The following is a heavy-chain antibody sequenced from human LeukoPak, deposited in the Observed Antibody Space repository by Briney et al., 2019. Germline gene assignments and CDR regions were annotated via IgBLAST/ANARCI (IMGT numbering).Heavy chain of an antibody. CDR2: IRFDGRYE. CDR1: GFIFIGYG. Sequence: GGSLRLSCEASGFIFIGYGMHWVRQTPGGGLEWVAFIRFDGRYEYYTHSVNGRFTISRDNSRNTLYLQMRSLRSEDTAVYYCASDDALETWGQGTRVTVSS. V-gene: IGHV3-30*02. CDR3: ASDDALET. J-gene: IGHJ3*02.